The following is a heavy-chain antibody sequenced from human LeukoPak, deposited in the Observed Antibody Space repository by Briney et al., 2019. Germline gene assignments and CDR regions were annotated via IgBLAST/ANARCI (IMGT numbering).Heavy chain of an antibody. V-gene: IGHV4-31*03. Sequence: SETLSLTCTVSGGSISSGGYYWSWIRQHPGKGLEWIGYIYYSGSTYYNPSLKSRVTISVDTSKNQFPLKLSSVTAADTAVYYCARAFDWVEAIYWGQGTLVTVSS. CDR1: GGSISSGGYY. CDR3: ARAFDWVEAIY. D-gene: IGHD3-9*01. CDR2: IYYSGST. J-gene: IGHJ4*02.